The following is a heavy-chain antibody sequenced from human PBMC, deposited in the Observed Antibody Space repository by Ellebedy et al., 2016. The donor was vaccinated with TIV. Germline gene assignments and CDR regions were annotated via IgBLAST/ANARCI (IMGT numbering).Heavy chain of an antibody. CDR1: GFTFSDYY. D-gene: IGHD6-13*01. CDR2: IKEDGSEK. CDR3: ASQVGPGYSSSWLNYYYYYGMDV. V-gene: IGHV3-7*01. Sequence: GGSLKISCAASGFTFSDYYMSWVRQAPGKGLEWVANIKEDGSEKYYVDSVKGRFTISRDNAKNSLYLQMNSLRAEDTAVYYCASQVGPGYSSSWLNYYYYYGMDVWGQGTTVTVSS. J-gene: IGHJ6*02.